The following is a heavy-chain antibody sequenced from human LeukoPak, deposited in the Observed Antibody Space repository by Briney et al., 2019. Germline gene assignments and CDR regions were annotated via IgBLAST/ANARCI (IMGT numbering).Heavy chain of an antibody. D-gene: IGHD3-9*01. Sequence: GGSLRLSCAASGFTFSEYAMHWVRQAPGKGLEWVAVISYDGRQKYYGDSVKGRFTISRDNAKNTLYLQMNSLRPEDTAVYYCVRSYRDLTGYYNHFDYWGQGNLVTVSS. J-gene: IGHJ4*02. CDR2: ISYDGRQK. CDR1: GFTFSEYA. CDR3: VRSYRDLTGYYNHFDY. V-gene: IGHV3-30-3*01.